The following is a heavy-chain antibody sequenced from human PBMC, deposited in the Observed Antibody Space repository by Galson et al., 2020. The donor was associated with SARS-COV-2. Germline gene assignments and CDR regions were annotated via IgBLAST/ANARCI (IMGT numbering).Heavy chain of an antibody. V-gene: IGHV3-23*01. CDR1: EFTLRNYA. Sequence: TGGSLRLPCGVSEFTLRNYAMAWFRQGPGKGLEWVSTIIAGGGTTDYADSVKGRFTISRDNSKNTMLLQMNSLRTEDTAVYYCANMTASVAATGTEIDYWGQGTLVTGSS. CDR3: ANMTASVAATGTEIDY. J-gene: IGHJ4*02. D-gene: IGHD6-13*01. CDR2: IIAGGGTT.